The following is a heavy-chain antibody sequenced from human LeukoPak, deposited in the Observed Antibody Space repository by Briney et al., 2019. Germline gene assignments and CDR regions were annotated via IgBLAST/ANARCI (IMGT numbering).Heavy chain of an antibody. Sequence: SETLSLTCTVSGGSISSGGNYWSWIRQHPGKGLEWIGYIYYSGSTYYNPSLKSRVTISLDTSKNQFSLKLTSVTATDTAVYYCARDRWFDPWGQGTLVTVSS. V-gene: IGHV4-31*03. CDR3: ARDRWFDP. CDR2: IYYSGST. CDR1: GGSISSGGNY. J-gene: IGHJ5*02.